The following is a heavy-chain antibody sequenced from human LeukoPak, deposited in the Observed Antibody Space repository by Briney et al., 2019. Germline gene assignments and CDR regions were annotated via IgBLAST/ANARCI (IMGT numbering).Heavy chain of an antibody. CDR2: IRYDGSNK. CDR1: GFTFSSYG. D-gene: IGHD3-9*01. V-gene: IGHV3-30*02. Sequence: GGSLRLSCAASGFTFSSYGMHWVRQAPGKGLEWVAFIRYDGSNKYYADSVKGRFTISRDNSKNTLYLQMNSLRAENTAVYYCAKFSLDILTGYYNLDAFDIWGQGTMVTVSS. J-gene: IGHJ3*02. CDR3: AKFSLDILTGYYNLDAFDI.